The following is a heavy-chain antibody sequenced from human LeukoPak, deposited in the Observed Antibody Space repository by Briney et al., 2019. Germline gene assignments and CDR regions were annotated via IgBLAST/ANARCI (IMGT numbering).Heavy chain of an antibody. CDR3: AKGKVNHLGAFDS. D-gene: IGHD1-26*01. CDR1: GFSFSAYA. J-gene: IGHJ4*01. Sequence: PGGSLRLSCAASGFSFSAYAMSWVRQAPGKGLEWVSCIDATGDGIDYADSVRGRFIISRDNSKKMVYLQMDSLRVEDTAIYYCAKGKVNHLGAFDSWGQGTLVAVSS. V-gene: IGHV3-23*01. CDR2: IDATGDGI.